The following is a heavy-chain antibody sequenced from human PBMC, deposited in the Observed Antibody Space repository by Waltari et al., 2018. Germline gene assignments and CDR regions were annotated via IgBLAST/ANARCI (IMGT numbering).Heavy chain of an antibody. CDR3: ARGQPKGDGYNYRHYGMDV. Sequence: QVQLVQSGAEVKKPGASVKVYCKASGYTFTSYDINGVRQATGKGIEWMGWMNPNSGNTGYAQKFQGRVTMTRNTSISTAYMELSSLRSEDTAVYYCARGQPKGDGYNYRHYGMDVWGQGTTVTVSS. CDR1: GYTFTSYD. V-gene: IGHV1-8*01. D-gene: IGHD5-12*01. J-gene: IGHJ6*02. CDR2: MNPNSGNT.